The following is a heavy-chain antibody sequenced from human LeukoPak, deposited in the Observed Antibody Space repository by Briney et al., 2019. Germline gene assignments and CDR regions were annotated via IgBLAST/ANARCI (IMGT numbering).Heavy chain of an antibody. CDR3: AKDYTAMAARYFDY. J-gene: IGHJ4*02. V-gene: IGHV3-23*01. CDR1: GFTFSNFA. CDR2: ISGTGGNT. Sequence: QSGGSLRLSCAASGFTFSNFAMSWVRQAPGKGLEWVSAISGTGGNTFYTDSVTGRFTISRDNSKNTLYLQMNSLRAEDTAVYYCAKDYTAMAARYFDYWGQGTLVTVSS. D-gene: IGHD5-18*01.